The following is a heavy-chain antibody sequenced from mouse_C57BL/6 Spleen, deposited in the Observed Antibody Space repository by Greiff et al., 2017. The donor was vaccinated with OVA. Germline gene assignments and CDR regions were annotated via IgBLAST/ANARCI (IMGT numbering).Heavy chain of an antibody. Sequence: VQLQQPGTELVKPGASVKLSCKASGYTFTSYWMHWVKQRPGQGLEWLGNINPSNGGTNYNEKFKSKATLTVDKSSSTAYMQLSSLTSEDSAVYYCARSHYYGHKFAYWGQGTLVTVSA. CDR1: GYTFTSYW. CDR2: INPSNGGT. D-gene: IGHD1-2*01. V-gene: IGHV1-53*01. CDR3: ARSHYYGHKFAY. J-gene: IGHJ3*01.